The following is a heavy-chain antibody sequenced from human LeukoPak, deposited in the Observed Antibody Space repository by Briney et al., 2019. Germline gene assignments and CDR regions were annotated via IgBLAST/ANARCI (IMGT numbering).Heavy chain of an antibody. J-gene: IGHJ4*02. CDR2: IYYSGST. V-gene: IGHV4-59*08. Sequence: SETLSLTCTVSGGSTSSYYWSWIRQPPGKGLEWIGYIYYSGSTNYNPSLKSRVTISVDTSKDQFSLKLSSVTAADTAVYYCARLEVGYWGQGTLDTVSS. CDR1: GGSTSSYY. CDR3: ARLEVGY. D-gene: IGHD2-21*01.